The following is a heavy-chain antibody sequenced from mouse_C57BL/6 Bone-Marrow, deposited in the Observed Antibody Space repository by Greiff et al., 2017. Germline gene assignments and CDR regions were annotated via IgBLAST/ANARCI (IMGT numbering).Heavy chain of an antibody. CDR3: ARSYDGYAMDY. CDR1: GYTFTNYW. V-gene: IGHV1-63*01. D-gene: IGHD2-12*01. CDR2: IYPGGGYT. Sequence: VKLQESGAELVRPGTSVKMSCKASGYTFTNYWIGWAKQRPGHGLEWIGDIYPGGGYTNYNEKFKGKATLTADKSSSTAYMQFSSLTSEDSAIYYCARSYDGYAMDYWGQGTSVTVSS. J-gene: IGHJ4*01.